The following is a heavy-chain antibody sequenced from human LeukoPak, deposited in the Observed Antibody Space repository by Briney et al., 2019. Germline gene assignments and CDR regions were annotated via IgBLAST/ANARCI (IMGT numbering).Heavy chain of an antibody. J-gene: IGHJ5*02. CDR2: IIPIFGTA. V-gene: IGHV1-69*13. D-gene: IGHD3-22*01. CDR1: GGTFSSYA. CDR3: ARVHITMIVVVTRGWFDP. Sequence: ASVKVSCKASGGTFSSYAIRWVRQAPGQGLEWMGGIIPIFGTANYAQKFQGRVTITADESTSTAYMELSSLRSEDTAVYYCARVHITMIVVVTRGWFDPWGQGTLVTVSS.